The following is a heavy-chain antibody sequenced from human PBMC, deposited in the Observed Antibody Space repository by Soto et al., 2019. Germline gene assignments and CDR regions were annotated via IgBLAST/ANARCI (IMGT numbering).Heavy chain of an antibody. CDR1: GGSINTFY. V-gene: IGHV4-4*07. CDR2: IFSSGST. J-gene: IGHJ4*02. Sequence: SETLSLTCTVSGGSINTFYWSWVRQPAGKGLEWIGRIFSSGSTSFNPSLESRVAMSVDTSKNHFSLNLSSVTAADMAVYYCAREGSYSAYNFAHGIQLWSFDFWGQGALVTVPQ. D-gene: IGHD5-12*01. CDR3: AREGSYSAYNFAHGIQLWSFDF.